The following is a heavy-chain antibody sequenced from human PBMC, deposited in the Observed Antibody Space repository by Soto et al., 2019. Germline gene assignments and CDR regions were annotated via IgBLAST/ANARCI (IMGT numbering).Heavy chain of an antibody. J-gene: IGHJ6*01. CDR3: ARDGYSSGWGYYSGMDV. D-gene: IGHD6-19*01. V-gene: IGHV1-2*04. Sequence: QVQLVQSGAEVKKPGASVKVSCKASGYTFTGYYMHWVRQAPGQGLEWMGWINPNSGGTNYAQKFQGWVTMTRDTSINKAYRELSRLRSDDTAVYYCARDGYSSGWGYYSGMDVWGQGTTVTGSS. CDR2: INPNSGGT. CDR1: GYTFTGYY.